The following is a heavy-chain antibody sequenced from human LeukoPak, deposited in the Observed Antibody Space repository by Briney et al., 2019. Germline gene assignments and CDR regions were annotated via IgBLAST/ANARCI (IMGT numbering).Heavy chain of an antibody. CDR2: MKGDGSPT. CDR1: GFSFGNFW. D-gene: IGHD3-22*01. Sequence: GGSLRLSCAASGFSFGNFWMSWVRQAPGRGLQWVASMKGDGSPTYYVDSVKGRFIISRDNARNSLYLKMNSLRAEDTAIYYCAKGHRAGQPYYDNTGSGFDHWGQGILVTVSS. J-gene: IGHJ4*02. CDR3: AKGHRAGQPYYDNTGSGFDH. V-gene: IGHV3-7*03.